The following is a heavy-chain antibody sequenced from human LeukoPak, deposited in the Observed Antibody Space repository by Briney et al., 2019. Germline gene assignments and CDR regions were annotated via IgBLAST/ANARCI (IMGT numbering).Heavy chain of an antibody. CDR1: GVSISSNAYY. CDR2: IYYSGST. V-gene: IGHV4-39*01. CDR3: SRAAGNGLVDY. J-gene: IGHJ4*02. Sequence: SETPSLTCTVSGVSISSNAYYWGWIRQPPGKGLEWIGSIYYSGSTYYNPSLKSRVTISLDTPKNQFSLRLSSVTAADTAVYYCSRAAGNGLVDYWGRGTLVTVSS. D-gene: IGHD3-3*01.